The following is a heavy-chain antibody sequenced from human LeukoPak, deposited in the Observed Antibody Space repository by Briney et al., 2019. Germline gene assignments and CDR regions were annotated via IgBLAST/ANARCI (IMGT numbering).Heavy chain of an antibody. D-gene: IGHD6-19*01. Sequence: GGSLRLSCAASGFTVSSKYMSWVRQTPGKGLEWVSVISGSGGSTYYADSVKGRFTISRDNSKNMPYLQMNSLRAEVTAVYYCAKDRYNSGWHFDSWGQGTLVTVSS. V-gene: IGHV3-23*01. CDR3: AKDRYNSGWHFDS. CDR2: ISGSGGST. CDR1: GFTVSSKY. J-gene: IGHJ4*02.